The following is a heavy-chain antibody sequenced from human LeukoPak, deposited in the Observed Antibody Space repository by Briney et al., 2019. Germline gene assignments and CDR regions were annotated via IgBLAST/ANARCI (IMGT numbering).Heavy chain of an antibody. CDR1: GFTFSSYA. V-gene: IGHV3-23*01. D-gene: IGHD5-18*01. Sequence: GGSLRLSCAASGFTFSSYAMSWVRQAPGKGLEWVSAISGSVGSTYYADSVKGRFTISRDNSKNTLYPQMSSLRAEDTAVYYCAKDLGYRYGKDYYYGMDVWGQGTTVTVSS. CDR2: ISGSVGST. J-gene: IGHJ6*02. CDR3: AKDLGYRYGKDYYYGMDV.